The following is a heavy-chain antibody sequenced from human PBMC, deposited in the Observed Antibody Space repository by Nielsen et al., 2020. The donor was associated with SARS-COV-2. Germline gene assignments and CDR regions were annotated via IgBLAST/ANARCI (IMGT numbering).Heavy chain of an antibody. Sequence: GSLRLSCAVYGGSFSGYYWSWIRQPPGKGLEWIGEINHSGSTNYNPSLKSRVTISVDTSKNQFSLKLSSVTAADTAVYYCARSAYDILTGPPPYGMDVWGQGTTVTVSS. CDR3: ARSAYDILTGPPPYGMDV. J-gene: IGHJ6*02. D-gene: IGHD3-9*01. CDR2: INHSGST. V-gene: IGHV4-34*01. CDR1: GGSFSGYY.